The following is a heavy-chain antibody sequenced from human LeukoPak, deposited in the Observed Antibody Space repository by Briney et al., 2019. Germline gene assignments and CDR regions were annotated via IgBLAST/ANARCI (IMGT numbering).Heavy chain of an antibody. CDR3: ARGIQLWSDYYYMDV. CDR1: GYTFTSYY. V-gene: IGHV1-46*01. J-gene: IGHJ6*03. D-gene: IGHD5-18*01. Sequence: ASVKVSCKASGYTFTSYYMHWVRQAPGQGLEWMGIINPSGGSTSYAQKFQGRVTMTRDMSTSTVYMELSSLRSEDTAVYYCARGIQLWSDYYYMDVWGEGTTVTVSS. CDR2: INPSGGST.